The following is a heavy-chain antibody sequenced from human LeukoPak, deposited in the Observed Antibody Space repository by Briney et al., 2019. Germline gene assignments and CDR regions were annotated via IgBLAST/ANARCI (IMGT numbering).Heavy chain of an antibody. D-gene: IGHD6-13*01. Sequence: SETLSLTCTVSGGSISSSSYYWGWIRQPPGKGLEWIGSIYYSGSTYYNPSLKSRVTISVDTSKNQFSLKLSSVTAADTVVYYCARGEAAAAADWYFDLWGRDTLVTVSS. J-gene: IGHJ2*01. CDR3: ARGEAAAAADWYFDL. CDR1: GGSISSSSYY. V-gene: IGHV4-39*07. CDR2: IYYSGST.